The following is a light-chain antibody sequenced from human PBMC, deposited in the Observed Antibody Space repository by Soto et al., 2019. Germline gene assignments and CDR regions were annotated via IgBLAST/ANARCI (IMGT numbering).Light chain of an antibody. J-gene: IGLJ1*01. V-gene: IGLV2-8*01. CDR3: SSYAGSSNV. CDR2: EVN. CDR1: SSDVGGYNY. Sequence: QSGLTQTSSASGSPGKTVAISCTGTSSDVGGYNYVSWYQQHPGKAPKLMIYEVNKRPSGVPDRFSGSKSGNTASLTVSGLQAEDEADYYCSSYAGSSNVFGTGTRSPS.